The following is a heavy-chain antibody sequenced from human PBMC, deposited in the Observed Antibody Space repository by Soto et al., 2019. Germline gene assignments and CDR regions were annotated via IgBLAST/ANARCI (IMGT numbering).Heavy chain of an antibody. Sequence: QVQLVESGGGVVQPGRSLRLTCAASTFTFSDYGMNWVRQAPGKGLEWVAVISYDGSNKEYADSVNGRFPISRDNSKNTLYLEMNSLRAEDPAVYYFARDGGGEDYFEIWGQGTLVTVSS. D-gene: IGHD3-16*01. CDR3: ARDGGGEDYFEI. J-gene: IGHJ4*02. CDR2: ISYDGSNK. V-gene: IGHV3-30-3*01. CDR1: TFTFSDYG.